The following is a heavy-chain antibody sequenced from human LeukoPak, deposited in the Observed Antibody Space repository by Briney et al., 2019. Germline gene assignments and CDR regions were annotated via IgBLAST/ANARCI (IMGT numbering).Heavy chain of an antibody. Sequence: PGGSLRLSCAASGFTFSSDGMNWVRQAPGKGREWVSHITSSSSTIYYADSVKGRFTISRDNGKNSLYLQMNSLRAEDTAVYYCARGGLQWFGDEGGNWFDHWGQGTLVTVSS. CDR3: ARGGLQWFGDEGGNWFDH. J-gene: IGHJ5*02. CDR2: ITSSSSTI. CDR1: GFTFSSDG. D-gene: IGHD3-10*01. V-gene: IGHV3-48*04.